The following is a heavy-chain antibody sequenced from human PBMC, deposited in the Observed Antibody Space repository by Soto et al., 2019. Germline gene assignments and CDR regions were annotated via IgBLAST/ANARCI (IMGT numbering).Heavy chain of an antibody. Sequence: SLRLSCAASGFSFRDYFMSWIRLAPGKGMEWVSYISPNSNNVYYADSVNARFNISKNDAKKSLYLHMSNQRADDTSVYYCARDDYTNGVYWGQGSLVTVSS. J-gene: IGHJ4*02. V-gene: IGHV3-11*01. D-gene: IGHD3-3*01. CDR3: ARDDYTNGVY. CDR1: GFSFRDYF. CDR2: ISPNSNNV.